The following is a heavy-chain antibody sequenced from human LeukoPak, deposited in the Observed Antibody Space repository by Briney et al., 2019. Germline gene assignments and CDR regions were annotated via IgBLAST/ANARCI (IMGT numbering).Heavy chain of an antibody. CDR3: ARDRAGDIAFDI. CDR1: GFTFSSYG. J-gene: IGHJ3*02. Sequence: GGSLRLSCAASGFTFSSYGMHWVRQAPGKGLEWVAVIWYDGSNKYYPDSVKGRFTISRDNSKNTLYLQMNSLRAEYTAVYYCARDRAGDIAFDIWGQGTMVSVSS. CDR2: IWYDGSNK. V-gene: IGHV3-33*01. D-gene: IGHD7-27*01.